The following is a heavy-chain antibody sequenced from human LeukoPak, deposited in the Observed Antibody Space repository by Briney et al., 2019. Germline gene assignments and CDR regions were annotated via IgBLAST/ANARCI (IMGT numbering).Heavy chain of an antibody. Sequence: SETLSLTCTVSGGSVSSGSYYWSWIRQPPGKGLEWIGYIYYSGSTNYNPSLKSRVTISVDASKNQFSLKLSSVTAADTAVYYCAAEVGDYVDYWGQGTLVTVSS. CDR2: IYYSGST. J-gene: IGHJ4*02. D-gene: IGHD1-26*01. CDR3: AAEVGDYVDY. V-gene: IGHV4-61*01. CDR1: GGSVSSGSYY.